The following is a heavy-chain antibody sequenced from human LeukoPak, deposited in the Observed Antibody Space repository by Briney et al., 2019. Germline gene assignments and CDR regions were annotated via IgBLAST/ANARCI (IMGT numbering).Heavy chain of an antibody. CDR3: AKDGSGEGQFDY. CDR1: GFTFSKYW. D-gene: IGHD2-15*01. CDR2: INRDGSEK. V-gene: IGHV3-7*03. J-gene: IGHJ4*02. Sequence: GGSLRLSCSVSGFTFSKYWMNWVRQAPGKGLEWVANINRDGSEKNYVDSVKGRFTISRDNAKRSLYLQMDSLRDEDTAVYYCAKDGSGEGQFDYWGQGTLVTVSS.